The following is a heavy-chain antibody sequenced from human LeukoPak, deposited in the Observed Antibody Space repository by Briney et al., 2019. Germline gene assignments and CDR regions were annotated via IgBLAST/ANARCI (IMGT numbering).Heavy chain of an antibody. D-gene: IGHD1-26*01. V-gene: IGHV3-48*02. CDR1: GFTFSSYS. CDR2: ISSSTSTI. Sequence: PGGSLGLSCAASGFTFSSYSMNWVRQAPGKGLEWVSYISSSTSTIYYADSVKGRFTISRDNAKSSLYLQMNSLRDEDTAVYYCARDSIVGAPFAYWGQGTLVTVSS. J-gene: IGHJ4*02. CDR3: ARDSIVGAPFAY.